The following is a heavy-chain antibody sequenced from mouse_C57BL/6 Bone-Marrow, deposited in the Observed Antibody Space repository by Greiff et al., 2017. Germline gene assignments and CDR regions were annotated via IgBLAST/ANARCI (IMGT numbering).Heavy chain of an antibody. D-gene: IGHD2-10*02. CDR1: GYTFTSYW. J-gene: IGHJ4*01. CDR2: IDPSDSYI. V-gene: IGHV1-69*01. CDR3: ARRPRGYAMDY. Sequence: QVQLKQPGAELVMPGASVKLSCKASGYTFTSYWMHWVKQRPGQGLEWIGEIDPSDSYINYNQKFKGKSTLTVDKYSSTAYMPLSSLTSEDSAVYYGARRPRGYAMDYWGQGTSVTVSS.